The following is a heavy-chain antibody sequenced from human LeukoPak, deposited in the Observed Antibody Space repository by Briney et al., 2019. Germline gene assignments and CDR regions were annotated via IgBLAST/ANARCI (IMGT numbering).Heavy chain of an antibody. V-gene: IGHV3-30-3*01. Sequence: GRSLRLSCAASGSTFRSYAIHWVRQAPGKGLEWVAVVSYDGSNKDHADSVTGRFTISRDNSKNTLYLQMNSLRVEDTAVYYCARDNRKYYYDSSGYYYEDAFDIWGQGTMVTVSS. J-gene: IGHJ3*02. CDR1: GSTFRSYA. CDR3: ARDNRKYYYDSSGYYYEDAFDI. D-gene: IGHD3-22*01. CDR2: VSYDGSNK.